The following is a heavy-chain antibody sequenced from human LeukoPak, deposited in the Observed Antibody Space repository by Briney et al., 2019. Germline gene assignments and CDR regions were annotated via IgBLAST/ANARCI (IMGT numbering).Heavy chain of an antibody. V-gene: IGHV4-31*03. Sequence: SQTLSLTCTVSGESISSGGYYWSWIRQHPGKGLEWIGYIYYSGSTYYNPSLKSRVTISIDRSKNQFSLKLTSVTAADTAVYYCARDKSSGYDYFDSWGQGTLVTVSS. CDR1: GESISSGGYY. D-gene: IGHD5-12*01. CDR2: IYYSGST. CDR3: ARDKSSGYDYFDS. J-gene: IGHJ4*02.